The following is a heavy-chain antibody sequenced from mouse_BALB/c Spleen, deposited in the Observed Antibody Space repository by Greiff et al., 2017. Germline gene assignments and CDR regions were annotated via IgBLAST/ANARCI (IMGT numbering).Heavy chain of an antibody. V-gene: IGHV2-6-5*01. Sequence: QVQLKESGPGLVAPSQSLSITCTVSGFSLTDYGVSWIRQPPGKGLEWLGVIWGGGSTYYNSALKSRLSISKDNSKSQVFLKMNSLQTDDTAMYYGDKQAVFGSSSLDNWGQGTTLTVSA. J-gene: IGHJ2*01. CDR2: IWGGGST. CDR3: DKQAVFGSSSLDN. CDR1: GFSLTDYG. D-gene: IGHD1-1*01.